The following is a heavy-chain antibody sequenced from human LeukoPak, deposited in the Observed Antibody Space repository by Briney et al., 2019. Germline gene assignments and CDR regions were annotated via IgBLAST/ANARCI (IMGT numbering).Heavy chain of an antibody. CDR2: ISYDGSNK. CDR3: ASYCSSTSCYAFDY. J-gene: IGHJ4*02. D-gene: IGHD2-2*01. V-gene: IGHV3-30-3*01. Sequence: GGSLRLSCAASGFTFSSYAMHWVRQAPSKGLEWVAVISYDGSNKYYADSVKGRFTISRDNSKNTLYLQMNSLRAEDTAVYYCASYCSSTSCYAFDYWGQGALVTVSS. CDR1: GFTFSSYA.